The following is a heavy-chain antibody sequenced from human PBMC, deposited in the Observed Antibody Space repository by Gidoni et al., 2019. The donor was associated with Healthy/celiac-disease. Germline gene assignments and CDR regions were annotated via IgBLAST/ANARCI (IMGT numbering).Heavy chain of an antibody. Sequence: QAQLVQSGAEVQKHGAAVKVSCKASGYTFTSYGISWVRQAPGQGLEWMGWISAYNGNTNYAQKLQGRVTMTTDTSTSTAYMELRSLRSDDTAVYYCARDSGPLYYYYYYGMDVWGKGTTVTVSS. J-gene: IGHJ6*04. D-gene: IGHD3-10*01. CDR1: GYTFTSYG. CDR3: ARDSGPLYYYYYYGMDV. V-gene: IGHV1-18*01. CDR2: ISAYNGNT.